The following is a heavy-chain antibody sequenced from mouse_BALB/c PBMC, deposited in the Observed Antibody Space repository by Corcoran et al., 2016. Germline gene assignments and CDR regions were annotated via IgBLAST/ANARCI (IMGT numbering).Heavy chain of an antibody. CDR2: IDPANGNT. D-gene: IGHD2-10*02. CDR3: ARSEYGNYDWYFDV. J-gene: IGHJ1*01. V-gene: IGHV14-3*02. Sequence: EVQLQQSGAELVKPGASVKLSCTASGFNIKDTYMHWVKQRPEQGLEWIGRIDPANGNTKYDPKFQGKATITADTSSNTAYLQLSSLTSEDTAVYYCARSEYGNYDWYFDVWGAGTTVTVSS. CDR1: GFNIKDTY.